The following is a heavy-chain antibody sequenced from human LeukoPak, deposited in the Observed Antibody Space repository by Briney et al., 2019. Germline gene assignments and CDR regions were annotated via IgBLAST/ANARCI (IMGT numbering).Heavy chain of an antibody. CDR1: GFTSSSFA. V-gene: IGHV3-23*01. CDR2: FDGNGPNT. D-gene: IGHD2-8*02. CDR3: AKPRTTGLGWAQFDY. Sequence: GGSLRLSCAASGFTSSSFAMTWVRQAPGKGLEWVSGFDGNGPNTYYADSVKGRWTISRDNSRNTLYLEMNSLRPEDTAIYYCAKPRTTGLGWAQFDYWGQGSLVTVSS. J-gene: IGHJ4*02.